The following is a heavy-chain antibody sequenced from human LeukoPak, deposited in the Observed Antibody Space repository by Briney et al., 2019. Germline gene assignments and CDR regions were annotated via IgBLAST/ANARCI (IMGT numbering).Heavy chain of an antibody. V-gene: IGHV3-23*01. CDR2: ISGSGGRT. CDR3: AKRGVVIRVILVGFHKEAYYFDS. J-gene: IGHJ4*02. D-gene: IGHD3-22*01. CDR1: GITLSNYG. Sequence: PGGSLRLSCAVSGITLSNYGMSWVRQAPGEGLEWVADISGSGGRTNYADAVKGRFTISRDNAKNTLFLQMNSLRVQDTAVYFCAKRGVVIRVILVGFHKEAYYFDSWGQGALVTVSS.